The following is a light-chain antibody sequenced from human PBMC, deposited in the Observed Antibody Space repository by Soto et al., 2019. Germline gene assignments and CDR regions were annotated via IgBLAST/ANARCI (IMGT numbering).Light chain of an antibody. J-gene: IGKJ4*01. CDR2: DAS. CDR1: QSISKY. V-gene: IGKV3-11*01. CDR3: QQRSNWRGT. Sequence: EIVLTQSPVTLSLSPGERATLSCRASQSISKYLAWYQQKPGQAPRLLIYDASNRASGIPARFTGSGSGTDFTLTIINLEPEDFSVYYCQQRSNWRGTFGGGTKVEIK.